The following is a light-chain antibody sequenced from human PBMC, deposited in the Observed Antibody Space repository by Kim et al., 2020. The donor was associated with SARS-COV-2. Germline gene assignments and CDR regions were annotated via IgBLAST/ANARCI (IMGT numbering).Light chain of an antibody. Sequence: SASVGDRVPITCRASQDIADYLAWFQQKPGKVPKRLIFGASNLQSGVPQRFGGSGSGTEFTLTLSSLQPEDFATYYCLQHKKFPYTFGQGTKLEI. J-gene: IGKJ2*01. CDR3: LQHKKFPYT. CDR2: GAS. CDR1: QDIADY. V-gene: IGKV1-17*03.